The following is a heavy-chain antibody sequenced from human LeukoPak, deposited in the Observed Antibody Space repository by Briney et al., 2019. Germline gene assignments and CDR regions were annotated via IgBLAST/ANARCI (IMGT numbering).Heavy chain of an antibody. CDR3: AKDLNGDGGSLYY. J-gene: IGHJ4*02. D-gene: IGHD1-26*01. Sequence: GGSLRLSCAASGFTFVSYAMSWVRQAPGKGLEWVSAISGGGETIYYADSVRGRFAISRDNSKNTLYLQMNGLRAEDTAIYYCAKDLNGDGGSLYYWGQGTLVTVSS. CDR2: ISGGGETI. V-gene: IGHV3-23*01. CDR1: GFTFVSYA.